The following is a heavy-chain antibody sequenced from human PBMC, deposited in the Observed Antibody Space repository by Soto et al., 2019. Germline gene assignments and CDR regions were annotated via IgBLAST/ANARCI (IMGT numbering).Heavy chain of an antibody. CDR1: GFTFSSYS. Sequence: PGGSLRLSCAASGFTFSSYSMNWVRQAPGKGLEWVSSISSSSSYIYYADSVKGRFTISRDSAKNSLYLQMNSLRAEDTAVYYCARDAVSSNLAFDPWGQGTLVTVSS. D-gene: IGHD6-13*01. CDR3: ARDAVSSNLAFDP. CDR2: ISSSSSYI. J-gene: IGHJ5*02. V-gene: IGHV3-21*01.